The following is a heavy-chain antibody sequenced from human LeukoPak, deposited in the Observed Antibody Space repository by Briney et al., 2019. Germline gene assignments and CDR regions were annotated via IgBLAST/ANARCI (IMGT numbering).Heavy chain of an antibody. J-gene: IGHJ5*02. D-gene: IGHD2-2*01. CDR1: GYTFTGYY. Sequence: ASVKVSCKASGYTFTGYYMHWVRQAPGQGLEWMGWINPNSSGTNYAQKFQGRVTMTRDTSISTAYMELSRLRSDDTAVYYCASRYCSSTSCRINWFDPWGQGTLVTVSS. CDR3: ASRYCSSTSCRINWFDP. V-gene: IGHV1-2*02. CDR2: INPNSSGT.